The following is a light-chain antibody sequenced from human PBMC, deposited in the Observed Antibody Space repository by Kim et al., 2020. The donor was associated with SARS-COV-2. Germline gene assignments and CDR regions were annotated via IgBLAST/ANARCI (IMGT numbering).Light chain of an antibody. CDR2: DVS. CDR3: SSYTTANTRV. J-gene: IGLJ1*01. CDR1: SSDIGAFNY. V-gene: IGLV2-14*03. Sequence: QSITISSSGTSSDIGAFNYVAWFQQHPGKAPKLMIYDVSERPSGISNRFSGSTSGNTASLTISGLQAEDEADYYCSSYTTANTRVFGTGTKVTVL.